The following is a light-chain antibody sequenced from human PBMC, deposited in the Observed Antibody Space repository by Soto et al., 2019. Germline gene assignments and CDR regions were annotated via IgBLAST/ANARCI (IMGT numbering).Light chain of an antibody. J-gene: IGKJ1*01. CDR3: QQYTDWPMT. CDR2: GIS. V-gene: IGKV3-20*01. Sequence: EVVMTQSPATLSVSPGERATLSCRASQSVTSNYLAWYQQKPGQAPRLLIYGISSRATGVPDRFSGSGSGTDFTLTISRLEPEDFAVYYCQQYTDWPMTLGQGTKVDNK. CDR1: QSVTSNY.